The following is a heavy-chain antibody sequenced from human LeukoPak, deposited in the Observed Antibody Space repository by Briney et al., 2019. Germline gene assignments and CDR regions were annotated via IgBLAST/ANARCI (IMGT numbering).Heavy chain of an antibody. V-gene: IGHV3-21*05. Sequence: GGSLRLSCAASGFTFSSYGMHWVRQAPGKGLEWISFINLDGTDIHYGESVKGRFTISRDNAKNSLYLQMHTLRAEDTAVYYCAGDGVGVLPGDAFDIWSQGTMVTVSS. CDR2: INLDGTDI. CDR1: GFTFSSYG. D-gene: IGHD1-26*01. J-gene: IGHJ3*02. CDR3: AGDGVGVLPGDAFDI.